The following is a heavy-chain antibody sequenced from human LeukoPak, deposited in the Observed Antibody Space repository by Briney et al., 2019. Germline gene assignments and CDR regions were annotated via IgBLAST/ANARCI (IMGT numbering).Heavy chain of an antibody. CDR3: ARQERTDYYDSSGYRRYFHH. V-gene: IGHV5-51*01. Sequence: GESLKISCKGSGYSFTSYWIGWVRQMPGKGLEWMGIIYPGDSDTRYSPSFQGQVTISADKSISTAYLQWSSLKASDTAMYYCARQERTDYYDSSGYRRYFHHWGQGTLVTVSS. J-gene: IGHJ1*01. CDR2: IYPGDSDT. CDR1: GYSFTSYW. D-gene: IGHD3-22*01.